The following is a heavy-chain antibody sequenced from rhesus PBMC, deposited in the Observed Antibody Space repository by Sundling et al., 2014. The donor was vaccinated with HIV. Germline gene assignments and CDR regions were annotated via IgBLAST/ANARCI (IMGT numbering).Heavy chain of an antibody. CDR1: GASISGGYG. J-gene: IGHJ4*01. CDR3: ARKGHNIWTAYYDY. CDR2: IGGSTGSP. Sequence: QVQLQESGPGLLKPSETLSLTCAVSGASISGGYGWNWIRQPPGKGLEWIGFIGGSTGSPYYNPSLESRVTFSADTSKNHLSLKLTSVTAADTAMYYCARKGHNIWTAYYDYWGQGVLVTVSS. V-gene: IGHV4-127*01. D-gene: IGHD3-3*01.